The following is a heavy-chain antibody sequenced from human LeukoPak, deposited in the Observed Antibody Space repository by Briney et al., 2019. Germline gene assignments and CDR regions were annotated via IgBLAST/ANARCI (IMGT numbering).Heavy chain of an antibody. CDR3: ARNRDSSGYYYVVDY. J-gene: IGHJ4*02. V-gene: IGHV3-30-3*01. CDR2: ISYDGSNK. Sequence: GGSLRLSCAASGFTFSSYAMHWVRQAPGKGLEWVAVISYDGSNKYYADSVKGRFTISRDNSKNTLYLQMNSLRAEDAAVYYCARNRDSSGYYYVVDYWGQGTLVTVSS. D-gene: IGHD3-22*01. CDR1: GFTFSSYA.